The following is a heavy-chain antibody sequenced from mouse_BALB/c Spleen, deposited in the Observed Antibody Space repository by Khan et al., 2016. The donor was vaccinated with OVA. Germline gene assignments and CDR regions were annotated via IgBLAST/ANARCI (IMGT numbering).Heavy chain of an antibody. J-gene: IGHJ2*01. CDR3: ARRGLRWDFDY. Sequence: QVQLKESGAELAKPGASVKMSCKASGYTFIHYWILWIKQRPGLGLEWIGYINPSTGYTEYNQNFKDKATLTADKSSSTAYMQLSSLTSEDSTVYYCARRGLRWDFDYWGQGTTLTVSS. D-gene: IGHD1-1*01. V-gene: IGHV1-7*01. CDR2: INPSTGYT. CDR1: GYTFIHYW.